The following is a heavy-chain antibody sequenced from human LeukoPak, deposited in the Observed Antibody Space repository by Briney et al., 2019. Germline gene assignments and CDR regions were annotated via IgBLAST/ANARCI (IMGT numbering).Heavy chain of an antibody. CDR3: ARERSDYGDYETYEYYFDY. CDR2: ISYDGSNK. J-gene: IGHJ4*02. CDR1: GFTFSSYG. Sequence: GGSLRLSCAASGFTFSSYGMHWVRQAPGKGLEWVAVISYDGSNKYYADSVKGRFTISRDNSKNTLYLQMNSLRAEDTAVYYCARERSDYGDYETYEYYFDYWGQGTLVTVSS. D-gene: IGHD4-17*01. V-gene: IGHV3-30*03.